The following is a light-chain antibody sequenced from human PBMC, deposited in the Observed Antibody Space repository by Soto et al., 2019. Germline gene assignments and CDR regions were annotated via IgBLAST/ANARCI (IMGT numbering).Light chain of an antibody. CDR2: NNN. CDR3: AAWDDSLNGWV. V-gene: IGLV1-47*02. J-gene: IGLJ3*02. CDR1: SSNIGSNF. Sequence: QTVVTQPSSASGTPGQRVTISCSGRSSNIGSNFVYWYQQLPGTAPKVLIYNNNQRPSGVPDRFSGSKSGTSASLAISGLRSENEADYYCAAWDDSLNGWVFGGGTKLTVL.